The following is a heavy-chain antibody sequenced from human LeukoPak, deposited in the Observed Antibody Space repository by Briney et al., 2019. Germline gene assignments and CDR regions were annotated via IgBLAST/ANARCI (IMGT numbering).Heavy chain of an antibody. V-gene: IGHV4-61*02. CDR1: GGSISSGSYY. D-gene: IGHD2-15*01. CDR2: IYSSGST. J-gene: IGHJ5*02. Sequence: PSETLSLTCTVSGGSISSGSYYWTWIRQPAGKGLEWIGRIYSSGSTNYNPSLKSRVTITVHTPQTQFSLKLSSVTAADTAVYDCAREGYCSGGSCSTTNWFDPWGQGTLVTVSS. CDR3: AREGYCSGGSCSTTNWFDP.